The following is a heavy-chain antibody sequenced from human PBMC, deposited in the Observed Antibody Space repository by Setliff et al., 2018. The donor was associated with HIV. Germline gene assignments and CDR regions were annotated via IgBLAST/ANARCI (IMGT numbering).Heavy chain of an antibody. CDR2: VNHSGST. CDR3: ARPLTTSVNFWGDAFAI. Sequence: SETLSLTCAVYGGSFSGYYWSWIRQPPGKGLEWIGEVNHSGSTNYNPSLKSRVTISVDTSKNQFSLKLTSVTAADTAVYYCARPLTTSVNFWGDAFAIWGQGTMVTVSS. J-gene: IGHJ3*02. V-gene: IGHV4-34*01. D-gene: IGHD3-3*01. CDR1: GGSFSGYY.